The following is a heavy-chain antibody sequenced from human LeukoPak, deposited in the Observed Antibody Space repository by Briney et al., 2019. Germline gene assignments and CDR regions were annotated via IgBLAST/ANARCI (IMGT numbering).Heavy chain of an antibody. J-gene: IGHJ5*02. CDR1: GFTFDDYA. Sequence: PGRSLRLSCAASGFTFDDYAMHWVRHAPGKGLEWVSGISWNSGSIGYADSVKGRFTISRDNAKNSLYLQMNSLRAEDTAVYHCAKTNWFDPWGQGTLVTVSS. CDR3: AKTNWFDP. CDR2: ISWNSGSI. V-gene: IGHV3-9*01.